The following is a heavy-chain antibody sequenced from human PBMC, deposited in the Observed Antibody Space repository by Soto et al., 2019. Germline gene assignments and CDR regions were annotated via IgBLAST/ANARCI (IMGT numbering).Heavy chain of an antibody. CDR2: ISGSGGST. V-gene: IGHV3-23*01. Sequence: GGSLRLSCAASGFTFSSYAMSWVRQAPGKGLEWVSAISGSGGSTYYADSVKGRFTISRDNSKNTLYLQMNSLRAEDTAVYYCTTGLSNGYYNFDFWGQGTLVTVSS. D-gene: IGHD3-22*01. J-gene: IGHJ4*02. CDR3: TTGLSNGYYNFDF. CDR1: GFTFSSYA.